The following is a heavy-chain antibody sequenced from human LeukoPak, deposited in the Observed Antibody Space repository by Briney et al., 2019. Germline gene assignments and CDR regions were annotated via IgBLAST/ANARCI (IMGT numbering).Heavy chain of an antibody. CDR1: GYTFTSYG. D-gene: IGHD3-10*01. Sequence: ASVKVSCKASGYTFTSYGISWVRQAPGQGLEWMGWISAYNGNTNYAQKLQGRVTMTTDTSTSTAYMELRSLRSDDKAVYYCARVMVRAGANWFDPWGQGILVTVSS. CDR3: ARVMVRAGANWFDP. CDR2: ISAYNGNT. J-gene: IGHJ5*02. V-gene: IGHV1-18*01.